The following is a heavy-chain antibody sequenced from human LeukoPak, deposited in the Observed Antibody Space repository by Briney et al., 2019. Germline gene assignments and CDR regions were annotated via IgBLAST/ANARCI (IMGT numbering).Heavy chain of an antibody. V-gene: IGHV1-18*01. CDR1: GYTFSNYG. D-gene: IGHD3-3*01. CDR2: ITAYNGNT. CDR3: ARSEDYYYGMDV. J-gene: IGHJ6*02. Sequence: ASVKVSCKPSGYTFSNYGISWVRQAPGQGLEWMGWITAYNGNTNYAQKLQGRVTMTTDTSTSTAYMELRSLRSDDTAVYYCARSEDYYYGMDVWGQGTTVTVSS.